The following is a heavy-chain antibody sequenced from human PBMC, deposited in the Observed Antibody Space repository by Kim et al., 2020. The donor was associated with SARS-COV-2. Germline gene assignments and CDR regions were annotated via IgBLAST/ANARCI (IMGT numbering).Heavy chain of an antibody. CDR2: IYYSGST. J-gene: IGHJ6*02. V-gene: IGHV4-59*13. CDR1: GGSISSYY. D-gene: IGHD3-9*01. CDR3: ARCNYDISDHYYYYYYGMDV. Sequence: SETLSLTCTVSGGSISSYYWSWIRQPPGKGLEWIGYIYYSGSTNYNPSLKSRVTISVDTSKNQFSLKLSSVTAADTAVYYCARCNYDISDHYYYYYYGMDVWGQGTTVTVSS.